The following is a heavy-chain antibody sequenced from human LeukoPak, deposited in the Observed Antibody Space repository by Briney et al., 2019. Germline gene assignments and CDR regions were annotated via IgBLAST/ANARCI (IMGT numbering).Heavy chain of an antibody. CDR1: GFTFSSYG. V-gene: IGHV3-30*03. J-gene: IGHJ3*02. D-gene: IGHD3-10*01. CDR2: ISYDGSNK. Sequence: PGGSLRLSCAASGFTFSSYGMHWVRQAPGKGLEWVAVISYDGSNKYYADSVKGRFTISRDNSKNTLYLQMNSLRAEETAVYYCQLYYYGSGSYYNPDAFDIWGQGTMVTVSS. CDR3: QLYYYGSGSYYNPDAFDI.